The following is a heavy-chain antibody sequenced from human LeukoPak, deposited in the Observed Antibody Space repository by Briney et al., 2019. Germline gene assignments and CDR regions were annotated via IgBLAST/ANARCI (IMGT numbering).Heavy chain of an antibody. J-gene: IGHJ3*02. Sequence: PSETLSLTCAVYGGSFSGYYWSWIRQPPGKGLEWIGEINHSGSTNYNPSLKSRVTISVDTSKNQFSLKLSSVTAADTAVYYCARLIYYDSSGYHAFDIWGQGTMVTDSS. CDR3: ARLIYYDSSGYHAFDI. CDR2: INHSGST. D-gene: IGHD3-22*01. CDR1: GGSFSGYY. V-gene: IGHV4-34*01.